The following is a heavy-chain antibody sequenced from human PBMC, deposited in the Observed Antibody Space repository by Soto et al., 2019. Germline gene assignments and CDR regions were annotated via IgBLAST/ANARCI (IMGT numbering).Heavy chain of an antibody. V-gene: IGHV3-48*02. CDR3: AGAFDI. J-gene: IGHJ3*02. CDR1: GLTISSYN. CDR2: MSSSGSSM. Sequence: EVQLVESGGGLIQSGGSLRLSCAASGLTISSYNMNWVRQAPGKGLEWVAYMSSSGSSMYYADSVKGRFTISRDNAKNSLFLQMNSLSDEDTAVYYCAGAFDIWGQGTMVIVSS.